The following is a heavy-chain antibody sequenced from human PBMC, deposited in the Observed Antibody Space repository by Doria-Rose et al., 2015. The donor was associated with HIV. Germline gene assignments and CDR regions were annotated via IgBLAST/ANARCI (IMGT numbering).Heavy chain of an antibody. CDR3: AKAPIIGPKYYFYMDV. CDR1: GFSFESYA. CDR2: ISWDSGAK. D-gene: IGHD3-3*01. V-gene: IGHV3-9*01. J-gene: IGHJ6*03. Sequence: VQLVQSGGGLVQPGRSLRLSCVGSGFSFESYAMHWVRLAPGKGLEWVAGISWDSGAKGNADSVEGRFTISSNNAKKSVYLEMRNLRPEDTAFYYCAKAPIIGPKYYFYMDVWGKGTSVTVSS.